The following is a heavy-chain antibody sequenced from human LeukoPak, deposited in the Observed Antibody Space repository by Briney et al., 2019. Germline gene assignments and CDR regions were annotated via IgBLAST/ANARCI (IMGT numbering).Heavy chain of an antibody. CDR2: IYYTGNA. CDR1: GGSISGYH. V-gene: IGHV4-59*08. J-gene: IGHJ4*02. CDR3: ARRVGVTRFDY. D-gene: IGHD1-26*01. Sequence: SETLSLTCTVTGGSISGYHWNWIRQSPGKGLEWIANIYYTGNADYNPSLKSRVTISVDTSKNQFSLKLSSVTAADTAVYYCARRVGVTRFDYWGQGALVTVSS.